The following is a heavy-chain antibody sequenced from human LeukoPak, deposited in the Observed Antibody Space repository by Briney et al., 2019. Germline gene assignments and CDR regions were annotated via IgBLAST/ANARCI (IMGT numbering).Heavy chain of an antibody. CDR2: INHSGST. J-gene: IGHJ4*02. D-gene: IGHD3-3*01. Sequence: SETLSLTCAVYGGSFSGYCWSWIRQPPGKGLEWIGEINHSGSTNYNPSLKSRVTISVDTSKNQFSLKLSSVTAADTAVYYCAINDFWSGYYPFVYWGQGTLVTVSS. CDR3: AINDFWSGYYPFVY. CDR1: GGSFSGYC. V-gene: IGHV4-34*01.